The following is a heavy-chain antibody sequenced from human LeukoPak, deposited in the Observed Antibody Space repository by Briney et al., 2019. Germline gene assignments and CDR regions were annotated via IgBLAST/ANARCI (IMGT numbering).Heavy chain of an antibody. V-gene: IGHV3-43*02. J-gene: IGHJ6*02. CDR2: IKADGSGT. Sequence: GGSLRLSCAASGFNIGPYAMYWVRQGPGRGLEWVSVIKADGSGTFYSDSVRGRFTTSRDNSKNSLYLQMSSLTSDDTALYYCAMWAFYHNLGVWGQGTTVAVSS. D-gene: IGHD2/OR15-2a*01. CDR1: GFNIGPYA. CDR3: AMWAFYHNLGV.